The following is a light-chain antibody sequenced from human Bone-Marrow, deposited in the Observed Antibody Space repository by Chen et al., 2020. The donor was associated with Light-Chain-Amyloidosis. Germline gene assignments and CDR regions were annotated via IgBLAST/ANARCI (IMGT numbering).Light chain of an antibody. CDR3: ATWDISLTVWM. J-gene: IGLJ3*02. CDR2: ENN. Sequence: QSVLTQPPSVSAPPGQKVTISCSRSNSNIGINYVSWYQRLPVTSPKLLIYENNQRPSEIPARFSGSKSGTSATLGVAGLQTGDEADYYCATWDISLTVWMFGGGTKLTGL. V-gene: IGLV1-51*02. CDR1: NSNIGINY.